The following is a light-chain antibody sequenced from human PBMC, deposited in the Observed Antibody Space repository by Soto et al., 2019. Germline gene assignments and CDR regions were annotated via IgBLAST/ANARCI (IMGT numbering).Light chain of an antibody. Sequence: DIQITQSPSTLSASVGDRVTITCRASQSMNTWLAWYQQKPGKPPKLLIYKASTLESGVPSRFSGSGSGTEFTLTISSLQPDDFGIYYCQQYNTYWTFGQGTKVDIK. CDR3: QQYNTYWT. CDR1: QSMNTW. CDR2: KAS. V-gene: IGKV1-5*03. J-gene: IGKJ1*01.